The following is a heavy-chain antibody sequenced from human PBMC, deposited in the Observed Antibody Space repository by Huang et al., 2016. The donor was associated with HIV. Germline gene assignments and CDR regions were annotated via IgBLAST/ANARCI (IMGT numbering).Heavy chain of an antibody. CDR3: ARDPRDDFWSGFYNS. J-gene: IGHJ4*02. Sequence: QVQLVQSGAEVKKPGSSVKVSCKASGGSFASYAVSWVRQAPGQGLEWMGVSIPVFRATKYAKKVRDRRTITADASTDTAYLELNSLTSEDTAVYFCARDPRDDFWSGFYNSWGQGTLVTVSS. CDR1: GGSFASYA. V-gene: IGHV1-69*01. CDR2: SIPVFRAT. D-gene: IGHD3-3*01.